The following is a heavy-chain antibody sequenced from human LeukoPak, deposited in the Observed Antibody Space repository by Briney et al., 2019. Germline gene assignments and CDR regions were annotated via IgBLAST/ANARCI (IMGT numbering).Heavy chain of an antibody. CDR1: GGSISSSN. D-gene: IGHD3-10*01. J-gene: IGHJ4*02. Sequence: GTLSLTCAVSGGSISSSNWWSWVRQAPGKGLEWVSAISGSGGSTYYADSVKGRFTISRDNSKNTLYLQMNSLRAEDTAVYYCAKDHMVRGVISNVFDYWGQGTLVTVSS. CDR2: ISGSGGST. V-gene: IGHV3-23*01. CDR3: AKDHMVRGVISNVFDY.